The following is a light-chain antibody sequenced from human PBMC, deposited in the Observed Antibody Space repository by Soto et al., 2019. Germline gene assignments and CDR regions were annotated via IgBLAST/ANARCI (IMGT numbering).Light chain of an antibody. Sequence: EIVLTQSPGTLSLSPGERATLSCRASQSVSSSYLAWYQQKPGQAPRLLIYGASTRATGIPDRFSGSGSGTDFTLIISRLEPEDFAVYYCQQYGSSPPMYTFGQGTKLEIK. CDR2: GAS. V-gene: IGKV3-20*01. CDR1: QSVSSSY. CDR3: QQYGSSPPMYT. J-gene: IGKJ2*01.